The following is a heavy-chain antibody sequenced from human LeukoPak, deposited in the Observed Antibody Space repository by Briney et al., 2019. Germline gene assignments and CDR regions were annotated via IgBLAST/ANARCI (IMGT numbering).Heavy chain of an antibody. D-gene: IGHD5-18*01. J-gene: IGHJ4*02. CDR2: ISSSSTYI. Sequence: GGSLRLSCAATGITFSSYSMNWVRQAPGKGLEWVSSISSSSTYIYYADSVKGRLTISRDNAKNSLYLQMNSLRAEDTAVYYCARPLSPGEYSYGFDYWGQGSLVTVSS. CDR1: GITFSSYS. CDR3: ARPLSPGEYSYGFDY. V-gene: IGHV3-21*01.